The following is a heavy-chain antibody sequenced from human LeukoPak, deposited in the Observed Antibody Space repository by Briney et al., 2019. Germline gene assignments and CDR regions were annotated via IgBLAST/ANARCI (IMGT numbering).Heavy chain of an antibody. Sequence: EASVKVSCKASGYTFIDYDINWVRQAPGQGLEWMGLMSPHNGHTEYAQNFQDRVTMTRDTSTGIAYMELRSLSSEDTAVYYCARRTPRCGGTCYDAFDVWGQGTMVTVSS. CDR1: GYTFIDYD. CDR2: MSPHNGHT. D-gene: IGHD2-21*01. J-gene: IGHJ3*01. CDR3: ARRTPRCGGTCYDAFDV. V-gene: IGHV1-8*01.